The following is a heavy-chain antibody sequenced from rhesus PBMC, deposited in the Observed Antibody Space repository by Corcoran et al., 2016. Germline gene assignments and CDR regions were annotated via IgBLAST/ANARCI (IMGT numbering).Heavy chain of an antibody. D-gene: IGHD2-33*01. J-gene: IGHJ4*01. CDR2: ISSGGSI. V-gene: IGHV3S43*01. CDR3: ANSDSGDY. CDR1: GFTSGNSD. Sequence: EVQLVESGGGLVQPGGSLRLSCAAPGFTSGNSDLIWIRQAPGKGLERVSYISSGGSIYYSDSVKGRFTIARDNAKNTLYLQMSSLRVEDTAVYYCANSDSGDYWGQGVLVTVSS.